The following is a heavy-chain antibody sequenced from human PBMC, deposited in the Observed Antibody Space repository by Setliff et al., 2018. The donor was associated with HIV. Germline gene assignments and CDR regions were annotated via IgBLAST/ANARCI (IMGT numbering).Heavy chain of an antibody. Sequence: PGGSLRLSCAASGFSFSSYAMSWVRQAPGKGLEWVSGISGNGDSTYYADSVKGRFTISRDNSKNALFLQVNSLRAEDTAVDYCAKSSGWDTGSFRLRWAYYDYWGQGTLVTVSS. V-gene: IGHV3-23*01. CDR1: GFSFSSYA. J-gene: IGHJ4*02. CDR2: ISGNGDST. CDR3: AKSSGWDTGSFRLRWAYYDY. D-gene: IGHD5-18*01.